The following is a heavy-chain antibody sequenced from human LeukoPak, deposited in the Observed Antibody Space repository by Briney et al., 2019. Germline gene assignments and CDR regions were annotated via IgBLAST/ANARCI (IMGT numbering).Heavy chain of an antibody. D-gene: IGHD6-13*01. CDR2: IFHGESS. CDR3: ARLKGSWSIDY. CDR1: GYSISSGYY. V-gene: IGHV4-38-2*01. Sequence: PSETLSLTCAVSGYSISSGYYWGWIRQPPGKGLEWIGNIFHGESSYLNPSLKSRITISVDTSKNRFSLKLTSVTAADTAVYHCARLKGSWSIDYWGQGTLVTVSS. J-gene: IGHJ4*02.